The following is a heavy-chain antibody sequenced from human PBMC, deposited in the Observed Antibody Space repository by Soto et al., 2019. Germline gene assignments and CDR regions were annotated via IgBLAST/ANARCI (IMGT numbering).Heavy chain of an antibody. V-gene: IGHV3-20*01. CDR1: GFTFDDYG. Sequence: GGSLRLSCAAPGFTFDDYGMSWVRQAPGKGLEWVSGINWNGGSTGYADSVKGRFTISRDNAKNSLYLQMNSLRAEDTALYHCARDSIGYCSSTSCYRGDYYYYMDVWGKGTTVTVSS. CDR2: INWNGGST. CDR3: ARDSIGYCSSTSCYRGDYYYYMDV. J-gene: IGHJ6*03. D-gene: IGHD2-2*02.